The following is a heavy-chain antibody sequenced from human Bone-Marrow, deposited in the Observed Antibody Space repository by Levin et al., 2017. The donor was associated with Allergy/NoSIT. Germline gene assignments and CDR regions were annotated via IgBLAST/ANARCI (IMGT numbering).Heavy chain of an antibody. CDR3: ARDRVSSTYGDRHYYSYHGIDV. D-gene: IGHD6-13*01. CDR1: GFTFSDYY. J-gene: IGHJ6*02. Sequence: GGSLRLSCAASGFTFSDYYMSWIRQAPGKGLQWVSYISSSGSHIDSADSVKGRFTISRDNARNSMYLQMNSLRAEDTAVYYCARDRVSSTYGDRHYYSYHGIDVWGQGTTVTVSS. V-gene: IGHV3-11*01. CDR2: ISSSGSHI.